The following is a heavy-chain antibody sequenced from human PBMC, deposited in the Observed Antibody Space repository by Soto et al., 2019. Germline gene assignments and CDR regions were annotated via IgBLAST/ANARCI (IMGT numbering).Heavy chain of an antibody. V-gene: IGHV3-30*18. CDR1: GFTFSNYA. J-gene: IGHJ4*02. CDR3: VKVLDGFYFDY. D-gene: IGHD3-3*01. CDR2: ISFDASNK. Sequence: QVQLVESGGGVVQPGRSLRLSCAASGFTFSNYAMHWVRQAPGKGLEWVAGISFDASNKYYTNSVKGRFTISRDNSKNMLYLQMDSLRAEDTAVYYCVKVLDGFYFDYWGQGTLVTVSS.